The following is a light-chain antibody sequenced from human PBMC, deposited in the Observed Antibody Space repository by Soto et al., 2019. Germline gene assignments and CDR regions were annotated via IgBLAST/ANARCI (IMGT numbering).Light chain of an antibody. Sequence: QSVLTQPASVSGSPGQSITISCTGTSSDIGGYDYVSWYQQHPDKAPKLMIYEVTNRPSGVSNRFSGSKSGNTASLTISGLQAEDEADYYCSSHTSVSTRVFGTGTKVTVL. CDR3: SSHTSVSTRV. CDR1: SSDIGGYDY. V-gene: IGLV2-14*01. J-gene: IGLJ1*01. CDR2: EVT.